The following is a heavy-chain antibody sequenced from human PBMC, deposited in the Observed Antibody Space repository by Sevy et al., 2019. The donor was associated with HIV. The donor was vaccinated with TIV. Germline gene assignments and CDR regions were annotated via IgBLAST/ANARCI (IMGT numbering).Heavy chain of an antibody. J-gene: IGHJ6*02. D-gene: IGHD2-2*01. CDR1: GYTFTSYD. V-gene: IGHV1-8*01. CDR3: ARFLSTSYYYYYAMDV. CDR2: MNPNSGNT. Sequence: ASVKVSCRASGYTFTSYDINWVRQATGQGLEWMGWMNPNSGNTGYAQKFQGRVTVTRNTSISTAYMELSSLRSEDTAVYYCARFLSTSYYYYYAMDVWGQGTTVTVSS.